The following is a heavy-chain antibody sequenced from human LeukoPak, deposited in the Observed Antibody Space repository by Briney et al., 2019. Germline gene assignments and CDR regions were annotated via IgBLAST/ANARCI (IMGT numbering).Heavy chain of an antibody. CDR2: IYYSGSA. D-gene: IGHD5-18*01. Sequence: GSLRLSCAVSGFRVTNDYMNWVRQAPGKGLEWIGSIYYSGSAYYNPSLKSRVTISVDTSKNQFSLKLSSVTAADTAVYYCARDRDTAMAKGFDYWGQGTLVTVSS. CDR3: ARDRDTAMAKGFDY. V-gene: IGHV4-39*07. J-gene: IGHJ4*02. CDR1: GFRVTNDY.